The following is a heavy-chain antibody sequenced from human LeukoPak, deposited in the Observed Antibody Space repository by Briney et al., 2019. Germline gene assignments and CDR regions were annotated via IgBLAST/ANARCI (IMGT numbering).Heavy chain of an antibody. D-gene: IGHD3-10*01. Sequence: ASVKLSCTASGYTFTGYYMHWVRHAPGQGLEWMGWINTNSGGTNYTQKFQGRVTMTRDTSISTAYMDLSRLRSDDTDVYYCARDEFFDYGSGGHYKLFDYWGQGNLVTVSS. V-gene: IGHV1-2*02. CDR2: INTNSGGT. J-gene: IGHJ4*02. CDR3: ARDEFFDYGSGGHYKLFDY. CDR1: GYTFTGYY.